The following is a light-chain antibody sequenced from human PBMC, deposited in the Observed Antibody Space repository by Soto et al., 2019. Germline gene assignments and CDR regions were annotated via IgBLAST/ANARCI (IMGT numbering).Light chain of an antibody. V-gene: IGKV1-5*03. CDR1: QSVSNW. Sequence: DIQMTQSPSTLSASVGDRVTITCRASQSVSNWSAWYQQKPGKAPKLLIYKASNLKSGVPARFSGSGSGTEFTLTVSSLQPDDFATYYCQQYNVSPTFGQGTRREIK. CDR3: QQYNVSPT. CDR2: KAS. J-gene: IGKJ5*01.